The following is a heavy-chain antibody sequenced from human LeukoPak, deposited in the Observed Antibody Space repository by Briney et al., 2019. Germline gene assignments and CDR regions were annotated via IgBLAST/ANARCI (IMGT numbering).Heavy chain of an antibody. V-gene: IGHV4-34*01. D-gene: IGHD6-13*01. Sequence: PSETLSLTCAVYGGSFIGYYWSWIRHPPGKGREGIGEINHSGSTNYNPSLKSRVTISVDTSKNQFSLKLSSVTAADTAVYYCARGRISSWYYYYMDVWGKGTTVTVSS. CDR2: INHSGST. J-gene: IGHJ6*03. CDR1: GGSFIGYY. CDR3: ARGRISSWYYYYMDV.